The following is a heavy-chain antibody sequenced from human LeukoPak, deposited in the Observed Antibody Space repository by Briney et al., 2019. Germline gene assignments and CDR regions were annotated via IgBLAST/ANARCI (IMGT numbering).Heavy chain of an antibody. CDR2: ISDSGSYI. V-gene: IGHV3-21*01. CDR3: ARDIPAAIPRGYFDY. D-gene: IGHD2-2*01. CDR1: GFSFSNAW. Sequence: NPGGSLRLSCAASGFSFSNAWMSWVRQAPGKGLEWVSSISDSGSYIYYADSVKGRFTISRDNAKNSLYLQMNSLRAEDTAIYYCARDIPAAIPRGYFDYWGQGTLVTVSS. J-gene: IGHJ4*02.